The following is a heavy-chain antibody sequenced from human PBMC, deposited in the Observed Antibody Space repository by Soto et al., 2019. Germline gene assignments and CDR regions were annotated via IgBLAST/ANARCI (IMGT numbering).Heavy chain of an antibody. CDR3: ARDKGALSYCGGDCYPNQFDY. CDR2: INPSGGST. J-gene: IGHJ4*02. Sequence: ASVKVSCKASGYTFTSYYMHWVRQAPGQGLEWMGIINPSGGSTSYAQKFRGRVTMTRDTSTSTVYMELSSLRSEDTAVYYCARDKGALSYCGGDCYPNQFDYWGQGTLVTVSS. V-gene: IGHV1-46*01. CDR1: GYTFTSYY. D-gene: IGHD2-21*02.